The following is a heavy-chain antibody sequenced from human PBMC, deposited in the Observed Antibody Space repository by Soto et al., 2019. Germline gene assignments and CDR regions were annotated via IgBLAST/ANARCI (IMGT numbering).Heavy chain of an antibody. CDR3: ARQDVYDGWSSYHGMDF. J-gene: IGHJ6*02. CDR1: GFTFSSYE. V-gene: IGHV3-48*03. D-gene: IGHD3-3*01. CDR2: ISSSGSTI. Sequence: GGSLRLPCAASGFTFSSYEMNWVRQAPGKGLEWVSYISSSGSTIYYADSVKGRFTISRDNAKNSLYLQMNSLRAEDTAVYYCARQDVYDGWSSYHGMDFWGRGCTGTV.